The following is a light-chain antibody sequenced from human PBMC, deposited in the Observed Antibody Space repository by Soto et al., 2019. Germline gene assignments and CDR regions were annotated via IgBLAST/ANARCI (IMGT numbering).Light chain of an antibody. J-gene: IGKJ1*01. V-gene: IGKV1-5*03. CDR3: QQYNSYPWT. CDR2: KTS. CDR1: QSISSW. Sequence: DIQMTQSPPTLSASVGDRVTMTCRASQSISSWLAWYQQKPGKAPKLLIYKTSSLESGVPSRFSGSGSGTEFTLTVSSLEPDDFATFYCQQYNSYPWTFGQGTKVEIK.